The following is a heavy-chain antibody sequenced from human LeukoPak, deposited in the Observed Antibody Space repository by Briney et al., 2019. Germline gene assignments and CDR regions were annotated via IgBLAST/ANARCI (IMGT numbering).Heavy chain of an antibody. Sequence: SVKVSCKASAGTFSSYGISWARQAPGQGLEGVGGIIPIFGTANYAQKFQGRVTITADESTSTAYMELSSLRSEDTAVYYCAREGYRYGYAFDIWGQGTMVTVSS. CDR3: AREGYRYGYAFDI. V-gene: IGHV1-69*13. CDR2: IIPIFGTA. CDR1: AGTFSSYG. J-gene: IGHJ3*02. D-gene: IGHD5-18*01.